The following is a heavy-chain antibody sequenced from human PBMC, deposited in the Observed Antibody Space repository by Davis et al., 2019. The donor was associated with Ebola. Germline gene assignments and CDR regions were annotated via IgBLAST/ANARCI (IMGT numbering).Heavy chain of an antibody. Sequence: ASVKVSCKASGYTFTSYGISWVRQAPGQGLEWMGWISAYNGNTNYAQKLQGRVTMTTDTSTSTAYLGLRSLRSDDTAVYYCARDTGCSSTSCPLPMGPWGQGTLVTVSS. D-gene: IGHD2-2*01. V-gene: IGHV1-18*01. CDR1: GYTFTSYG. CDR3: ARDTGCSSTSCPLPMGP. J-gene: IGHJ4*02. CDR2: ISAYNGNT.